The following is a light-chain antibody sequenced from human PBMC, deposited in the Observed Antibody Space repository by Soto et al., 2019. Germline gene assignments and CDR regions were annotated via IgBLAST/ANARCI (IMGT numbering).Light chain of an antibody. CDR3: QKYTNVPT. CDR1: QGIRSY. Sequence: DIQMTQSPSSLSASVGARVSITCRASQGIRSYLAWYQQIPGKVPKLLISAASTLQSGVPSRFSGSGSGTDFTLTISSLQPEDVATYYCQKYTNVPTFGGGTKVEIK. CDR2: AAS. V-gene: IGKV1-27*01. J-gene: IGKJ4*01.